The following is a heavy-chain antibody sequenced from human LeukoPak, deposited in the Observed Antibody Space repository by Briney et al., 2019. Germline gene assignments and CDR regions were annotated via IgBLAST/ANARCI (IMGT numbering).Heavy chain of an antibody. CDR2: ISGSGDRT. CDR3: TKGPYYYDSSGYSRRWFDP. J-gene: IGHJ5*02. Sequence: PGGSLRLSCAASGFTFSIYAMSWVRQAPGKGLEWVSSISGSGDRTYYADSVKGRFTISRDNSKNTLYLQMNSLRAEDTAVYYCTKGPYYYDSSGYSRRWFDPWGQGTLVTVSS. V-gene: IGHV3-23*01. D-gene: IGHD3-22*01. CDR1: GFTFSIYA.